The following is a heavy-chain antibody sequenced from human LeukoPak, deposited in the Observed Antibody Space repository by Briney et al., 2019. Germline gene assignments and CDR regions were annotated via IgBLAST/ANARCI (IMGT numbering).Heavy chain of an antibody. CDR1: GYSFTSYW. CDR3: ATRIKGYCSSTSCSEFDY. D-gene: IGHD2-2*01. V-gene: IGHV5-51*01. J-gene: IGHJ4*02. Sequence: GESLKISCKGSGYSFTSYWIGRERQMPGKGLEWMGIIYPGDSDTRCSPSFQGQVTISADKSISTAYLQWSSLKASDTAMYYCATRIKGYCSSTSCSEFDYWGQGTLVTVSS. CDR2: IYPGDSDT.